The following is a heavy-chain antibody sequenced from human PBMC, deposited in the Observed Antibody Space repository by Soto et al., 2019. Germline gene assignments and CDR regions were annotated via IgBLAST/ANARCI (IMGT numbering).Heavy chain of an antibody. D-gene: IGHD3-10*01. CDR2: MNPNSGNT. V-gene: IGHV1-8*01. CDR3: ARGLLLWFGEKSYAFDI. J-gene: IGHJ3*02. CDR1: GYTFTSYD. Sequence: ASVKVSFKASGYTFTSYDINWVRQATGQGLEWMGWMNPNSGNTGYAQKFQGRVTMTRNTSISTAYMELSSLRSEDTAVYYCARGLLLWFGEKSYAFDIWGQGTMVTV.